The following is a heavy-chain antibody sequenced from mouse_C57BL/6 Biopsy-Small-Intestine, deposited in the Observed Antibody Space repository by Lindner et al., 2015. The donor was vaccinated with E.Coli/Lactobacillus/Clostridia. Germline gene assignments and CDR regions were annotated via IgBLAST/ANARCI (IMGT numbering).Heavy chain of an antibody. CDR1: GGTFSSYT. Sequence: SVKVSSQGSGGTFSSYTINWVRQAPGQGLAWMGRIIPFLQITNYAQKFLGRVTLTADQSTSTAYMELSSLRSEDTALYYCAVGFDAGSSMIDSWGQGTLVTVSS. D-gene: IGHD2-10*02. V-gene: IGHV1-74*01. CDR2: IIPFLQIT. CDR3: AVGFDAGSSMIDS. J-gene: IGHJ4*01.